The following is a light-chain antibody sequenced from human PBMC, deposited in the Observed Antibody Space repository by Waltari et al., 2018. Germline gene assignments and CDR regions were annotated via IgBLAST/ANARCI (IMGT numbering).Light chain of an antibody. CDR3: ASSRSDSTVV. Sequence: QSALTQPASVSGSPGQSISISFTGTPSDIGRPDLVPWFQQYPGKVPKLLIYDVTNRPSGVSHRFSGSKSGNTATLTISGLQTEDEADYYCASSRSDSTVVFGGGTKLTVL. V-gene: IGLV2-14*03. CDR2: DVT. J-gene: IGLJ3*02. CDR1: PSDIGRPDL.